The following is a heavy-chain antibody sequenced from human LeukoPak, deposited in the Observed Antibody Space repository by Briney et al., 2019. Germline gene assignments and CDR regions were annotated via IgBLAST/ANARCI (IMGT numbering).Heavy chain of an antibody. CDR2: IYPGDSDT. V-gene: IGHV5-51*06. CDR3: AIKHDGSWYSPFDY. D-gene: IGHD6-13*01. Sequence: GESLKISCQGSGYTFTNYWIGWVRQMPGKGLAWMGIIYPGDSDTRYSPSFQGQVTISADKSISTAHLQWNSLKASDSAMYYCAIKHDGSWYSPFDYWGQGTLVTVSS. J-gene: IGHJ4*02. CDR1: GYTFTNYW.